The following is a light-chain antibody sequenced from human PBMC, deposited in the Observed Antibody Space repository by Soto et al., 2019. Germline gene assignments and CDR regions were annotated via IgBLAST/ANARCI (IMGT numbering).Light chain of an antibody. CDR1: NSDVGGHNY. J-gene: IGLJ3*02. CDR3: CSYAGSYTWV. CDR2: DVS. Sequence: QSALTQPASVSGSPGQSITISCTGSNSDVGGHNYISWYQHHPGKVPKLMIYDVSKRPSGVPDRFSGSKSGNTASLTISGLQAEDEADYYCCSYAGSYTWVFGGGTKLTVL. V-gene: IGLV2-11*01.